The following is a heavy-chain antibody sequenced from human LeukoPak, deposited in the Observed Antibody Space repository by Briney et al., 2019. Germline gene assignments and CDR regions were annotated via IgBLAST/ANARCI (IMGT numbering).Heavy chain of an antibody. J-gene: IGHJ4*02. D-gene: IGHD3-9*01. CDR3: ARDSHDILTGPVGLIGFDY. CDR1: GYTFTSYA. Sequence: GASVKVSCKASGYTFTSYAMNWVRQAPGQGLEWMGWINTNTGNPTYAQGFTGRFVFSLDTSVSTAYLQISSLKAEDTAVYYCARDSHDILTGPVGLIGFDYRGQETLVTVSS. CDR2: INTNTGNP. V-gene: IGHV7-4-1*02.